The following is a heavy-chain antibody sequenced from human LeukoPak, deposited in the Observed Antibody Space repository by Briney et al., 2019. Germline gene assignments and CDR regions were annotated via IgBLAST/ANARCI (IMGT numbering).Heavy chain of an antibody. Sequence: SETLSLTCTVSGGSISSSSYYWGWIRQPPGKGLEWIGSIYYSGSTYYNPSLKSRVTISVDTSKNQFSLKLSSVTAADTAVYYCARPSPHCSGGSCYSGAFDIWGQGTMVTVSS. V-gene: IGHV4-39*01. CDR3: ARPSPHCSGGSCYSGAFDI. J-gene: IGHJ3*02. CDR2: IYYSGST. CDR1: GGSISSSSYY. D-gene: IGHD2-15*01.